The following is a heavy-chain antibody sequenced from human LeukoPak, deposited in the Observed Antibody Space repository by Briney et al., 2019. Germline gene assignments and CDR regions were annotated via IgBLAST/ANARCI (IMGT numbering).Heavy chain of an antibody. CDR1: GGSISSSSYY. Sequence: SETLSLTCTVSGGSISSSSYYWGWVRQPPGKGLEWIGSIYYSGSTYYNPSLKSRVAISVDTSKNQFSLKLSSVTATDTAVYYCARHPRDYDDNSGYYYYFDYWGQGTLVTVSS. CDR2: IYYSGST. V-gene: IGHV4-39*01. CDR3: ARHPRDYDDNSGYYYYFDY. J-gene: IGHJ4*02. D-gene: IGHD3-22*01.